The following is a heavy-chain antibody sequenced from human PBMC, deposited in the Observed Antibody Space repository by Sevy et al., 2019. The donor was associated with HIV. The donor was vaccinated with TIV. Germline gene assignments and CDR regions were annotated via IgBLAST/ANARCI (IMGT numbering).Heavy chain of an antibody. CDR3: ARDDGNYYFHY. CDR1: GFTFSKYW. V-gene: IGHV3-7*01. Sequence: GGSLRLSCAASGFTFSKYWMGWVRQAPGKGLEWVANKKQDAGQKYYVDSVKGRFTISRDNAKNSLFLQMNSLRAEDTAVYFCARDDGNYYFHYWGQGTLVTVSS. D-gene: IGHD1-7*01. CDR2: KKQDAGQK. J-gene: IGHJ4*02.